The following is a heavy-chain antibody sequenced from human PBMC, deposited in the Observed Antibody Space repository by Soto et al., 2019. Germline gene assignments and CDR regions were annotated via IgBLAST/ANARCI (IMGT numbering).Heavy chain of an antibody. CDR3: AKVAGGSYYLFDY. Sequence: QVQLVESGGGVVQPGRSLRLSCAASGFTFSSYGMHWVRRAPGKGLEWVAVISYDGSNKYYADSVKGRFTISRDNSKNTLYLQMNSLRAEDTAVYYCAKVAGGSYYLFDYWGQGTLVTVSS. CDR1: GFTFSSYG. CDR2: ISYDGSNK. V-gene: IGHV3-30*18. J-gene: IGHJ4*02. D-gene: IGHD1-26*01.